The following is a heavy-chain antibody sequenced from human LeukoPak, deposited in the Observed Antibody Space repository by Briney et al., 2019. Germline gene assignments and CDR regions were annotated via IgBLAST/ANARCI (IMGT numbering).Heavy chain of an antibody. CDR1: GGSISSSSYY. J-gene: IGHJ5*02. CDR2: IYYSGST. D-gene: IGHD6-13*01. CDR3: ARGSSAAGPGDHFDP. V-gene: IGHV4-39*07. Sequence: PSETLSLTCTVSGGSISSSSYYWGWIRQPPGKGLEWIGSIYYSGSTYYNPSLKSRVTISVDKSKNQFSLKLSSVTAADTAVYYCARGSSAAGPGDHFDPWGQGTLVTVSS.